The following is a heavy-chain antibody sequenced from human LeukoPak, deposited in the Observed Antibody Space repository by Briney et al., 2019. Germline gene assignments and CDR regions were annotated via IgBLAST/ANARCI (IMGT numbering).Heavy chain of an antibody. Sequence: GRSLRLSCAASGFTFDDYAMHWVRQAPGKGLEWVSGISWNSGSIGYADSVKGRFTISRDNAKNTLYLQMNSLRAEDTAVYYCARGGSSWLDYWGQGTLVTVSS. CDR2: ISWNSGSI. D-gene: IGHD6-13*01. J-gene: IGHJ4*02. CDR1: GFTFDDYA. V-gene: IGHV3-9*01. CDR3: ARGGSSWLDY.